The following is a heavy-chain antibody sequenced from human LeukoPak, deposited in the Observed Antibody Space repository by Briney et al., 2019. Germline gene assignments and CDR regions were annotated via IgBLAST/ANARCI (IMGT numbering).Heavy chain of an antibody. CDR3: ARAPEYYYGSGSYDY. D-gene: IGHD3-10*01. V-gene: IGHV1-2*04. CDR2: INPNSGGT. J-gene: IGHJ4*02. Sequence: ASVKVSCKASGYTFTGYYMHWVRQAPGQGLEWMGWINPNSGGTNYAQKFQGWVTMTRDTSISTAYMELSRLRSDDTAVYYCARAPEYYYGSGSYDYWGQGTLVTVSS. CDR1: GYTFTGYY.